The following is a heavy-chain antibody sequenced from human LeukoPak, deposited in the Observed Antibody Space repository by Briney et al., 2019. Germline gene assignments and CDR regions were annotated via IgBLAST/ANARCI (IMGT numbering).Heavy chain of an antibody. CDR2: ISNTGSTT. J-gene: IGHJ4*02. CDR3: ARALKGYYFDY. V-gene: IGHV3-11*04. Sequence: GGSLRLSCAASGFTFSDNYMTWIRQAPGKGLEWVSYISNTGSTTYYADPVKGRFTISRDNAKNSLYLQMNSLRAEDTAVYYCARALKGYYFDYWGQGTLVTVSS. CDR1: GFTFSDNY.